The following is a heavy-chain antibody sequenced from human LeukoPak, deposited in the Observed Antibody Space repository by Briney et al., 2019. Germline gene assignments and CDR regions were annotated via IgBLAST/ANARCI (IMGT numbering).Heavy chain of an antibody. Sequence: GGSLRLSCAASGFTFSDYYMSWIRQAPGKGLEWVSYISSSGSTIYYADSVKGRFTISRDNAKKSLYLQMNSLRAEDTAVYYCARARGAIAVTGTPDYWGQGTLVTVSS. J-gene: IGHJ4*02. CDR3: ARARGAIAVTGTPDY. V-gene: IGHV3-11*01. D-gene: IGHD6-19*01. CDR2: ISSSGSTI. CDR1: GFTFSDYY.